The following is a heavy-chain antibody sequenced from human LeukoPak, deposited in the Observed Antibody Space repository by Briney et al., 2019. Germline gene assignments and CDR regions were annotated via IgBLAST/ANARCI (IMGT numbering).Heavy chain of an antibody. CDR1: GYTFTSYD. Sequence: GASVKVSCKASGYTFTSYDINWVRQATGQGLEWMGWMSPNSGNTGYAQKFQGRVTITRNTSISTAYMELSSLRSEDTAVYYCARRPRPGYYYYYMDVWGKGATVTVSS. J-gene: IGHJ6*03. V-gene: IGHV1-8*03. CDR3: ARRPRPGYYYYYMDV. CDR2: MSPNSGNT.